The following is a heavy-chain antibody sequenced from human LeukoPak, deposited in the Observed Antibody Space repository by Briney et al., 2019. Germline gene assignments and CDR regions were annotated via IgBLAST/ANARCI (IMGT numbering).Heavy chain of an antibody. V-gene: IGHV3-48*03. Sequence: GGSLRLSCAASGFTFSSYEMNWVRQAPGKGLEWVSYISSSGSTKYYAESVRGRSTISRDNAKNSLYLQMNSLRAEDTAVYYCARVRSWFGEGMDVWGQGTTVTVSS. CDR1: GFTFSSYE. J-gene: IGHJ6*02. D-gene: IGHD3-10*01. CDR2: ISSSGSTK. CDR3: ARVRSWFGEGMDV.